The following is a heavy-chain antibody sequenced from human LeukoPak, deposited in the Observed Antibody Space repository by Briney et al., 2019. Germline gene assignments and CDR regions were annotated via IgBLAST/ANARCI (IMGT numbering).Heavy chain of an antibody. Sequence: SETLSLTCTVSGGSISDYYWNWIRQPPGKGLEWIGYIYYSGSTTYNPSLKSRVTMSVDTAKNQFSLKLRSVTAADTAVYFCARGDFYSKNNCYLRPMDVWGKGTTVTVSS. CDR2: IYYSGST. CDR3: ARGDFYSKNNCYLRPMDV. V-gene: IGHV4-59*01. J-gene: IGHJ6*03. CDR1: GGSISDYY. D-gene: IGHD1-1*01.